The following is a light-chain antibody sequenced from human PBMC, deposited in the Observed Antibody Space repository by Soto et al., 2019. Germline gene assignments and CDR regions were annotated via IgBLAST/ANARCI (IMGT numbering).Light chain of an antibody. J-gene: IGLJ2*01. V-gene: IGLV2-14*01. CDR3: SSYTSSSTVL. CDR2: DVS. CDR1: SSDFGGYNY. Sequence: QSALTQPASVSGSPGQSITISCTGASSDFGGYNYVSWYQQHPGKAPKLMIYDVSNRPSGVSNRFSGSKSGNTASLTISGLQAEDEADYYCSSYTSSSTVLFGGGTKLTVL.